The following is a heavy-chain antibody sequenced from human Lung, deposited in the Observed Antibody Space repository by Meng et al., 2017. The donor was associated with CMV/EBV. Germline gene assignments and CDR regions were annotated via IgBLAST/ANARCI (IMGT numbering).Heavy chain of an antibody. V-gene: IGHV3-21*01. CDR3: ARDSEEHCSGGSCTRFDL. Sequence: GEXXTISCVASGFTFSRYTLSWVRQAPGKRLEWVSSISSSNSYIYYLDSVKGRFTISRDNARKSLYLQMNTLRADDTARYYCARDSEEHCSGGSCTRFDLXGQGXLVTVSS. CDR2: ISSSNSYI. J-gene: IGHJ4*02. D-gene: IGHD2-15*01. CDR1: GFTFSRYT.